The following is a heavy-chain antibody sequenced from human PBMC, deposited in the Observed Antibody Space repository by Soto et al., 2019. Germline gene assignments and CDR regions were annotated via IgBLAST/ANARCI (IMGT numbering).Heavy chain of an antibody. Sequence: QVQLVQSGAEVKKPGASVKVACKASGYTFTSYYMHWVRQAPGQGLEWMGIINPSGGSTSHAQKFQGRVTMTMDTSTSTVYMELSSLRSEDTAVLYCARVYSSGWYGYFDYWGQGTLVTVSS. CDR2: INPSGGST. D-gene: IGHD6-19*01. V-gene: IGHV1-46*01. J-gene: IGHJ4*02. CDR3: ARVYSSGWYGYFDY. CDR1: GYTFTSYY.